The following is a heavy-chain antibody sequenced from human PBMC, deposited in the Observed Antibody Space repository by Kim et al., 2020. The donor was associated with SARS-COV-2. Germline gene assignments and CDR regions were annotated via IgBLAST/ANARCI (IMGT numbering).Heavy chain of an antibody. Sequence: SETLSLTCAVYGGSFSGYYWSWIRQPPGKGLEWIGEINHSGSTNYNPSLKSRVTISVDTSKNQFSLKLSSVTAADTAVYYCARVPYGDPSGDAFDIWGQGTMVTVSS. CDR2: INHSGST. CDR3: ARVPYGDPSGDAFDI. J-gene: IGHJ3*02. CDR1: GGSFSGYY. V-gene: IGHV4-34*01. D-gene: IGHD4-17*01.